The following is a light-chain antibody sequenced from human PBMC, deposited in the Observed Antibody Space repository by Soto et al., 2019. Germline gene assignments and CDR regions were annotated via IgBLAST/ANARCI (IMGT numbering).Light chain of an antibody. Sequence: DIQMTQSPSSLTASIGDRVTISCRASQGFSNSLAWYQQKPGKVPTLLIYGASILHSGVPSRFSASGSGTEFTLTISCLQPEDVATYFCQKYDSAPLTFGGGTKVEIK. CDR3: QKYDSAPLT. V-gene: IGKV1-27*01. CDR2: GAS. CDR1: QGFSNS. J-gene: IGKJ4*01.